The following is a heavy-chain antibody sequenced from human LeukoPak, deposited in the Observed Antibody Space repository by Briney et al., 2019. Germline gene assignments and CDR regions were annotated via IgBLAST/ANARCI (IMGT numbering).Heavy chain of an antibody. V-gene: IGHV3-53*01. J-gene: IGHJ4*02. Sequence: GGSLRLSCAASGFAVSSNYMSWVRQAPGKGLEWVSVIYSGGSTYYADSEKGRFTISRDNSKNTLYLQMNSLRAEDTAVYYCARDSHDILTGYYILFDYWGQGTLVTVSS. CDR2: IYSGGST. CDR3: ARDSHDILTGYYILFDY. D-gene: IGHD3-9*01. CDR1: GFAVSSNY.